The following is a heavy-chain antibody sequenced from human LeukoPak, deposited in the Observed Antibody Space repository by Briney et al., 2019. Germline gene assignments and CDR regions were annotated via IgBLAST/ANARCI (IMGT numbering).Heavy chain of an antibody. J-gene: IGHJ4*02. CDR1: GFTFSSYA. V-gene: IGHV3-23*01. CDR3: AKDRLGLDSGFNY. Sequence: GGSLRLSCAASGFTFSSYAMSWVRQAPGKGLEWVSAISGSGGSTYYADSVKGRFTISRDNSKNTLYLQMNSLRADDTAVYYCAKDRLGLDSGFNYWARGTLVTVSS. D-gene: IGHD2-21*01. CDR2: ISGSGGST.